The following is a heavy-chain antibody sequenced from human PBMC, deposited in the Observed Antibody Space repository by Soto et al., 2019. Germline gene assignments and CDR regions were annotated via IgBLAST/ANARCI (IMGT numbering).Heavy chain of an antibody. D-gene: IGHD6-6*01. CDR1: GFSFSSYG. J-gene: IGHJ4*02. CDR2: ISYDGSNK. CDR3: ANGASIAAAWGGY. V-gene: IGHV3-30*18. Sequence: QVQLVESGGGVVQPGRSLRLSCAASGFSFSSYGMHWVRQAPGKGLEWVAVISYDGSNKYYADSVKGRFTISRDNSKNTLYLQMNSLRAEDTAVYYCANGASIAAAWGGYWGQGTLVTVSS.